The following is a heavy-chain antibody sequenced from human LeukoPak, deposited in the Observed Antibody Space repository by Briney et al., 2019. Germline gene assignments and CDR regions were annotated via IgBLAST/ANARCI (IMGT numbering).Heavy chain of an antibody. CDR3: ARPVSHYYYYYMDV. CDR2: INHSGST. Sequence: SETLSLTCAVYGGSFSGYYWSWIRQPPGKGLEWIGEINHSGSTNYNPSLKSRVTTSVDTSKNQFSLKLSSVTAADTAVYYCARPVSHYYYYYMDVWGKGTTVTVSS. V-gene: IGHV4-34*01. CDR1: GGSFSGYY. J-gene: IGHJ6*03. D-gene: IGHD5/OR15-5a*01.